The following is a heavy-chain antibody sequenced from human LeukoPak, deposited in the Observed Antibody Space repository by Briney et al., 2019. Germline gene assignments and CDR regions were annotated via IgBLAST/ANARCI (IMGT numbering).Heavy chain of an antibody. V-gene: IGHV3-23*01. Sequence: GGPLRLSCAASGFTFSNYAMNWVRQAPGKGLEWVSGISGGGGGTYYAASVKGRFTISRDNSKNTLYLQMNSLRAEDTAVYYCARGVVPAAMRYWYFDLWGRGTLVTVSS. J-gene: IGHJ2*01. CDR1: GFTFSNYA. D-gene: IGHD2-2*01. CDR3: ARGVVPAAMRYWYFDL. CDR2: ISGGGGGT.